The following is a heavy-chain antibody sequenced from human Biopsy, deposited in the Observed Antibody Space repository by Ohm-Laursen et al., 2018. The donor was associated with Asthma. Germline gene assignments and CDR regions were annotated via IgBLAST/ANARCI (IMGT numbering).Heavy chain of an antibody. CDR1: GGTFSSYA. J-gene: IGHJ4*02. D-gene: IGHD7-27*01. CDR2: IIPIFGTA. V-gene: IGHV1-69*13. Sequence: ASVKVSCQDSGGTFSSYAISWVRKAPGQGLEWMGGIIPIFGTANYAQKFQGRVTITADESTSTAYMELSSLRSEDTAVYYCARSSHINWGGYFDYWGQGTLVTVSS. CDR3: ARSSHINWGGYFDY.